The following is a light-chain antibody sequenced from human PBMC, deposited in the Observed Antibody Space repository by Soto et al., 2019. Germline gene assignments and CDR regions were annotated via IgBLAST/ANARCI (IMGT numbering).Light chain of an antibody. CDR1: QRVSSY. CDR3: QQRSSWPPMYT. J-gene: IGKJ2*01. V-gene: IGKV3-11*01. CDR2: DTS. Sequence: EIVLTQSPATLSLSPGERATLSRRASQRVSSYLAWFQQKPGQAPRLLIYDTSNRATGIPARFSGSGSGTDFTLTISSLEPEDFAVYYCQQRSSWPPMYTFGQGTRLDIK.